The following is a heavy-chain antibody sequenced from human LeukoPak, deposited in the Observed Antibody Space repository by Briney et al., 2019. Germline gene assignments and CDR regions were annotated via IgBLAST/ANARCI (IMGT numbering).Heavy chain of an antibody. Sequence: SENLSLTCAVSGGSISSSNWWSWVRQPPGKGLEWIGEIYHSGSTNYNPSLKSRVTMSIDTSKNQFSLKLSSVTAADTAVYYCARGAETTSFDSWGQGTLVTVSS. V-gene: IGHV4-4*02. J-gene: IGHJ4*02. D-gene: IGHD1-7*01. CDR1: GGSISSSNW. CDR3: ARGAETTSFDS. CDR2: IYHSGST.